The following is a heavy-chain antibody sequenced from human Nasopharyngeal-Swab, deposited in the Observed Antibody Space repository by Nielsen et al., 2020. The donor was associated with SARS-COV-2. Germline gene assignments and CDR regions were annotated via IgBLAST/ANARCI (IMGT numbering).Heavy chain of an antibody. CDR1: GGSISISTYY. Sequence: SETLSLTCTVSGGSISISTYYWGWIRQPPGTGLEWIGSVYYSGSTYYNPSLKSRVAISIDTSRNQFSLTLNPVTAADTAIYYCARHYLGGGLAAGTFYYMDVWGKGTTVTVSS. CDR3: ARHYLGGGLAAGTFYYMDV. J-gene: IGHJ6*03. V-gene: IGHV4-39*01. D-gene: IGHD6-13*01. CDR2: VYYSGST.